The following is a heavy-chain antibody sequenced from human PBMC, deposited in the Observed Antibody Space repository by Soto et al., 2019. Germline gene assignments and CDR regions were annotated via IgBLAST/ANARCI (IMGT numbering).Heavy chain of an antibody. CDR1: GFTFSSYA. CDR2: ISYDGSNK. CDR3: ARTQQWLGPRDYYYYGMDV. D-gene: IGHD6-19*01. Sequence: QVQLVESGGGVVQPGRSLRLSCAASGFTFSSYAMHWVRQAPGKGLEWVAVISYDGSNKYYADSVKGRFTISRDNSKNTLYLQMNSLRAEDTAVYYCARTQQWLGPRDYYYYGMDVWGQGTTVTVSS. V-gene: IGHV3-30-3*01. J-gene: IGHJ6*02.